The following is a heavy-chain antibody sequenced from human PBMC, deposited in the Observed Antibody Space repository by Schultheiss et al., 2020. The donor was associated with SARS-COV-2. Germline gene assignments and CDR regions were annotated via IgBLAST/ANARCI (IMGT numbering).Heavy chain of an antibody. CDR1: GGSISSSSYY. V-gene: IGHV4-39*07. D-gene: IGHD3-9*01. Sequence: SETLSLTCTVSGGSISSSSYYWGWIRQPPGKGLEWIGEVYHGGSTIYNPSLRSRVTISVGQSKKQFSLKLTSVTAADTAVYYCARSITFDWVVLGHWGQGTLVTVSS. J-gene: IGHJ4*02. CDR3: ARSITFDWVVLGH. CDR2: VYHGGST.